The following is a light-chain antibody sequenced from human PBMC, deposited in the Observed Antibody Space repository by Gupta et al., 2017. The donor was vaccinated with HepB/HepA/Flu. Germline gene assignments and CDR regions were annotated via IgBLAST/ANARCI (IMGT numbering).Light chain of an antibody. Sequence: DIQMTQSPATLSASVGDRVTISCQASQHISTFLAWYQQKPGKAPNLLISESSILESGGPSRFTASGSGTEFTLTINTLQPEDFATYYCQQYHRFPLTFGGGTKVEF. CDR3: QQYHRFPLT. CDR1: QHISTF. V-gene: IGKV1-5*03. J-gene: IGKJ4*01. CDR2: ESS.